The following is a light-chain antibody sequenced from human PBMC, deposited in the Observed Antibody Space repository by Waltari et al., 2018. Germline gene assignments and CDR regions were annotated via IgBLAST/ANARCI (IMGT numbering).Light chain of an antibody. CDR1: QSISSW. V-gene: IGKV1-5*03. CDR2: KAS. J-gene: IGKJ3*01. CDR3: QQYNSYPIFT. Sequence: DIQMTQSPSTLSASVGDRVTIPCRASQSISSWLAWYQQKPGKAPKLLIYKASSLESGVPSRFSGSGSGTEFTLTISSLQPDDFATYYCQQYNSYPIFTFGPGTKVDIK.